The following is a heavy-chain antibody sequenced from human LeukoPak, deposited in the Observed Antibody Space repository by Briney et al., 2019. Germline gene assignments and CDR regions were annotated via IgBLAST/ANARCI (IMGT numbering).Heavy chain of an antibody. CDR1: GFTFSNHA. CDR2: ITDSSGDT. V-gene: IGHV3-23*01. Sequence: PGGSLRLSCAASGFTFSNHAMTWVRQAPGKGLEWISAITDSSGDTYHADSVKGRFTISRDNSKNMLYLQMNSLRVEDTAVYYCAKGSRSSRPYYFDYWGQGTLVTVSS. J-gene: IGHJ4*02. CDR3: AKGSRSSRPYYFDY. D-gene: IGHD6-6*01.